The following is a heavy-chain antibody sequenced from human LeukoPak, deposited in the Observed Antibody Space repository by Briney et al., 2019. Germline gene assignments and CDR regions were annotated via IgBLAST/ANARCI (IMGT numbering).Heavy chain of an antibody. V-gene: IGHV3-23*01. CDR3: AKQGFGC. CDR2: ISGSGGST. J-gene: IGHJ4*02. Sequence: GGSLRLSCAATGFTSVNYAMSWVRQAPGKGLEWVSAISGSGGSTYYADSVKGRFTISRDDSKNTLYLQMNSLRAEDTAVYYCAKQGFGCWGQGTLVTVSS. CDR1: GFTSVNYA.